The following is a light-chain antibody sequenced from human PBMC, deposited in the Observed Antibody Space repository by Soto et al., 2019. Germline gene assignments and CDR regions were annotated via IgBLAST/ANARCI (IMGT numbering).Light chain of an antibody. CDR3: LLYGDSPPAYT. J-gene: IGKJ2*01. Sequence: EIVLTQSPGTLSLFPGERATLSCRASQSVSSRNLAWYRQKPGQAPSLLIYGAFNRATGIPDRFSGSGSATDFTLTIGRLEPADFAVYYCLLYGDSPPAYTFGQGTKLDIK. V-gene: IGKV3-20*01. CDR2: GAF. CDR1: QSVSSRN.